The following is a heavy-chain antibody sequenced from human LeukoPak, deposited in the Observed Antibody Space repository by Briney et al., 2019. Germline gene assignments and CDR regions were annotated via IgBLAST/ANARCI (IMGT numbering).Heavy chain of an antibody. J-gene: IGHJ6*03. CDR1: GGSFSGYY. D-gene: IGHD1-14*01. V-gene: IGHV4-34*01. CDR2: INHSGST. CDR3: ARERRTGTRDYYYYMDV. Sequence: PSETLSLTCAVYGGSFSGYYWSWIRQPPGKGLEWIGEINHSGSTNYNPSLKSRVTMSVDTSKNQFSLKLSSVTAADTAVYYCARERRTGTRDYYYYMDVWGKGTTVTVSS.